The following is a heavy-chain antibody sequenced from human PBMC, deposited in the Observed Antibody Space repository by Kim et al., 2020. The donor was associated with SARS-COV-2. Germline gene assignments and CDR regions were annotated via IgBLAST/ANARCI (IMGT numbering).Heavy chain of an antibody. CDR1: GYTFTSYG. J-gene: IGHJ4*02. V-gene: IGHV1-18*01. CDR2: ISAYNGNT. CDR3: ARVRDSSGYQQPYYFDY. Sequence: ASVKVSCKASGYTFTSYGISWVRQAPGQGLEWMGWISAYNGNTNYAQKLQGRVTMTTDTSTSTAYMELRSLRSDDTAVYYCARVRDSSGYQQPYYFDYWGQGTLVTVSS. D-gene: IGHD3-22*01.